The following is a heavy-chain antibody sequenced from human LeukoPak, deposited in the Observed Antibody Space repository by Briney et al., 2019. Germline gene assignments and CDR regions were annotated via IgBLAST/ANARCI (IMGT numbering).Heavy chain of an antibody. CDR1: GGSISSYY. V-gene: IGHV4-4*07. D-gene: IGHD4-23*01. CDR3: ARSVIYGGNSGHFDH. CDR2: IYTSGST. J-gene: IGHJ4*02. Sequence: PSETLSLTCTVSGGSISSYYWTWIRQPAGKGLEWIGRIYTSGSTNYNPSLKSRVTMSVDTSKNQFSLKLSSVTAADTAVYYCARSVIYGGNSGHFDHWGQGTLVTVSS.